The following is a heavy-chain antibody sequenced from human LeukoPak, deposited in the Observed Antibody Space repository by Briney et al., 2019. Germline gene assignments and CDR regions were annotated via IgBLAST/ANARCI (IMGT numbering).Heavy chain of an antibody. CDR1: GYTFTGYY. CDR3: ARAGGEYYYYYYGMDV. CDR2: INPNSGGT. D-gene: IGHD3-16*01. V-gene: IGHV1-2*02. Sequence: ASVKVSCKASGYTFTGYYMHWLRQAPGQELEWMGWINPNSGGTNYAQKFQGRVTMTRDTSISTAYMELSRLRSDDTAVYYCARAGGEYYYYYYGMDVWGQGTTVTVSS. J-gene: IGHJ6*02.